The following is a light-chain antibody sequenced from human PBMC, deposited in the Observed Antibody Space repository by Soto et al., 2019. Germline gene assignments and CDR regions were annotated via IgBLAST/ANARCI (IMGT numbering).Light chain of an antibody. CDR3: QQRSNWPPIT. Sequence: EIVLTQSPATLSLSPGERATLSCSASQSVSSYLAWYQQKPGQAPRLLIYDASNRATGIPARFSGSGSGTDFTLTISSLEPEDFAVYYCQQRSNWPPITFGHGTRLEIK. V-gene: IGKV3-11*01. CDR2: DAS. J-gene: IGKJ5*01. CDR1: QSVSSY.